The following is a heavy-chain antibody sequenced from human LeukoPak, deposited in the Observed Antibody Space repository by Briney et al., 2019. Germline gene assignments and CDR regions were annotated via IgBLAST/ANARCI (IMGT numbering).Heavy chain of an antibody. D-gene: IGHD3-22*01. Sequence: GESLRLSCAASGFTISSNYMSWVRQAPGKGLEWVSVIYSGGSTYYADSVKGRFTILRDTSKNTLYLQMNSLRAEDTAVYYCARDDYYGSSDYRWFDPWGQGTLVTVSS. V-gene: IGHV3-66*01. CDR3: ARDDYYGSSDYRWFDP. J-gene: IGHJ5*02. CDR1: GFTISSNY. CDR2: IYSGGST.